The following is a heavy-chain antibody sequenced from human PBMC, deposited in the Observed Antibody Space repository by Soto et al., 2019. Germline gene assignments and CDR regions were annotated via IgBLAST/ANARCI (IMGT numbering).Heavy chain of an antibody. V-gene: IGHV4-31*03. CDR3: ARGADIMATTGDAFDI. CDR1: GDSVSSGAYY. CDR2: LHYTWNT. D-gene: IGHD5-12*01. Sequence: SETLSLTCTVSGDSVSSGAYYLSWIRHHPVKGLECIGNLHYTWNTYYNPSLKSRVTMSVDTSKNQFSLKLNSVTAADTAVYYCARGADIMATTGDAFDIWGQVTMVTVSS. J-gene: IGHJ3*02.